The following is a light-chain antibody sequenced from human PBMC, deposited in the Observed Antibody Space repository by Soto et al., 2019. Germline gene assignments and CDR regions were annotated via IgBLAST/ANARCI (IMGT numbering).Light chain of an antibody. CDR3: QQYGSSPRT. Sequence: DIVMTQSPATLSVPPGERATLWCRASQSIRNYLAWHHQKPGQAPRLLIHGTSNRATGLPHRFSGSGSGTDFTLTSTRLEPEDFAVYFCQQYGSSPRTFGQGTKVDIK. V-gene: IGKV3-20*01. CDR2: GTS. J-gene: IGKJ1*01. CDR1: QSIRNY.